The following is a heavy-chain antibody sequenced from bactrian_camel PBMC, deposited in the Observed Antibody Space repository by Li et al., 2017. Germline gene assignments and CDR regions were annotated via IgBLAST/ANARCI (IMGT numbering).Heavy chain of an antibody. V-gene: IGHV3S53*01. Sequence: HVQLVESGGGSVQPGGSLRLSCAASGADFKNNCLGWFRQAPGKKREGVACSGSDGPTTYADSVKGRFTLSEDSARKILYLQMDNLKPDDTAMYYCAARTASGFEYSGLRWEVESQYSSWGQGTQVTVSS. D-gene: IGHD3*01. CDR1: GADFKNNC. J-gene: IGHJ4*01. CDR3: AARTASGFEYSGLRWEVESQYSS. CDR2: SGSDGPT.